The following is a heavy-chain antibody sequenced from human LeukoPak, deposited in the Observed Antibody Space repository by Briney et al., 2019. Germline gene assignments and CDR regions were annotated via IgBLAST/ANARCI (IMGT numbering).Heavy chain of an antibody. CDR3: ARDSGSAYCGVDF. CDR1: GFIFSTYG. J-gene: IGHJ4*02. D-gene: IGHD3-3*01. V-gene: IGHV3-30*03. Sequence: GGSLRLSCAASGFIFSTYGLHWVRQAPGKGLEWVAVIAYDGSHKYYADSVKGRITISRDNSKNTLYLQMNSLRAEDTAVYYCARDSGSAYCGVDFWGQGTLVTVSS. CDR2: IAYDGSHK.